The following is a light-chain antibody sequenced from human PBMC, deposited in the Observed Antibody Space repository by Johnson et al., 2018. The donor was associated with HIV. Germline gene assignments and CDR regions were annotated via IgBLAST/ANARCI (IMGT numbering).Light chain of an antibody. Sequence: QSVLTQPPSVSAAPGQKVTISCSGSSSNIGNNYVSWYQQLPGTAPKLLIYDNNKRPSGIPDRFSGSKSGTSATLGITGLQTGDEADYYCGTWDSSLNALFVFGTGPNVTV. J-gene: IGLJ1*01. CDR1: SSNIGNNY. CDR2: DNN. V-gene: IGLV1-51*01. CDR3: GTWDSSLNALFV.